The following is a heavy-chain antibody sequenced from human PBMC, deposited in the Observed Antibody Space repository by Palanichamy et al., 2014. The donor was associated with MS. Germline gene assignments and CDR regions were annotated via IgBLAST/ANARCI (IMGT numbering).Heavy chain of an antibody. CDR2: IYYSGRA. Sequence: QLQLQESGPGLVKPSETLSLTCTVSGGSISSNSYYWGWIRQPPGKGLEWIGSIYYSGRAYYNPSLKSRVTISVDTSKNQFSLKLNSVTAADTAVYYCATLRSNVLMAYAPTPGYWGQGTLVTVSS. CDR1: GGSISSNSYY. J-gene: IGHJ4*02. V-gene: IGHV4-39*01. D-gene: IGHD2-8*01. CDR3: ATLRSNVLMAYAPTPGY.